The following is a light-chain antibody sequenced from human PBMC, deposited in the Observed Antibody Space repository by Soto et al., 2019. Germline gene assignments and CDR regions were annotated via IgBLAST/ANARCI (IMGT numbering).Light chain of an antibody. V-gene: IGKV3-20*01. CDR1: QSVGSTY. J-gene: IGKJ4*01. CDR2: GAS. CDR3: QQYGSSPLT. Sequence: EVVLTQSPDTLSLSPGETATLSCRASQSVGSTYLAWYQQKPGQAPRLLIYGASSRATGIPDRFSGSGSGTDFTLTISRLEPEDFAVYYCQQYGSSPLTFGGGTKVDI.